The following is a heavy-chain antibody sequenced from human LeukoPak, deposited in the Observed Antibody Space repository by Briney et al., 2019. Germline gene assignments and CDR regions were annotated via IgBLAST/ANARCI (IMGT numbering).Heavy chain of an antibody. V-gene: IGHV3-33*08. CDR3: ARDFEVYSSTSPDY. J-gene: IGHJ4*02. CDR2: IWYDGSNK. Sequence: GGSLRLSCAASGFTFSSYGMHCVRQAPGKGLEWVVVIWYDGSNKYYADSVKGRFTISRDNSKNTLYLQMNSLRAEDTAVYYCARDFEVYSSTSPDYWGQGTQVTVSS. CDR1: GFTFSSYG. D-gene: IGHD2-2*01.